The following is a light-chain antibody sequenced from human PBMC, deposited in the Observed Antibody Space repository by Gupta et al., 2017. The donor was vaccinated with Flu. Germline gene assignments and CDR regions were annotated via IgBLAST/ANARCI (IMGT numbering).Light chain of an antibody. CDR3: YSSADNNLV. Sequence: SPGKTARITCSGDVLAKKYGRWFQRRPGQAPVQVIYKDSERPSGIPERFSGSSSGTTVTLTISGAQVEDEADYYCYSSADNNLVFGGGTKLTVL. CDR2: KDS. CDR1: VLAKKY. J-gene: IGLJ2*01. V-gene: IGLV3-27*01.